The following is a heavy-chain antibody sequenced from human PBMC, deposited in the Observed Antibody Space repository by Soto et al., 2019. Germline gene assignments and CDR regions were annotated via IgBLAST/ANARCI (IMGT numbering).Heavy chain of an antibody. V-gene: IGHV1-18*01. CDR1: GYTFTSYG. Sequence: QVQLVQSGAEVKKPGASVKVSCKASGYTFTSYGISWVRQAPGQGPEWMGWISAYNGNTNYAQKLQGRVTMTADTSTSRAYRELRSLRSDDTALYYCARDSDSRGYYFLRLFDSWGQGTLVTVSS. CDR3: ARDSDSRGYYFLRLFDS. J-gene: IGHJ4*02. D-gene: IGHD3-22*01. CDR2: ISAYNGNT.